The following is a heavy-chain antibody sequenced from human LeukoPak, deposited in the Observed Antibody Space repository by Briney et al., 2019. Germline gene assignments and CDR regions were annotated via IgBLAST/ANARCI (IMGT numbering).Heavy chain of an antibody. CDR1: GYTFTSYG. D-gene: IGHD5-18*01. Sequence: ASVKVSCKASGYTFTSYGISWVRQAPGQGLEWMGWISTYNGDTNYAQKLQGRVTMTTDTSTNTAYMELSSLRSEDTAVYYCARVGVDTAMVTHWGQGTLVTVSS. CDR2: ISTYNGDT. V-gene: IGHV1-18*01. CDR3: ARVGVDTAMVTH. J-gene: IGHJ4*02.